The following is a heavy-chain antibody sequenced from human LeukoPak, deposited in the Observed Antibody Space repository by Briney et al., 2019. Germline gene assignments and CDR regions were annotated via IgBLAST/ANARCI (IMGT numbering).Heavy chain of an antibody. V-gene: IGHV4-59*01. CDR3: ARVPPEDVVRGVIWFDP. CDR2: IYYSGST. D-gene: IGHD3-10*01. Sequence: SETLSLTCTFSGGSISSYYWSWIRQPPGKGLEWIGYIYYSGSTKYNPSLKSRVTISIDTSKNQFSLKLSSVTAADTAVYYCARVPPEDVVRGVIWFDPRGQGTLVTVSS. J-gene: IGHJ5*02. CDR1: GGSISSYY.